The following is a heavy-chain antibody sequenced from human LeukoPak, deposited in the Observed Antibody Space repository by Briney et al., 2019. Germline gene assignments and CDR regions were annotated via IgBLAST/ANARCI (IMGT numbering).Heavy chain of an antibody. CDR2: ITHNGGTQ. CDR3: ARDAQSGAFSDFDY. V-gene: IGHV3-30-3*01. J-gene: IGHJ4*02. D-gene: IGHD1-26*01. Sequence: GGSLRLSCEASGFTFENYAIHWVRQVPGEGLECVAIITHNGGTQYYADSVKGRFTISRDNSQSTVFLQMNSLRPEDTAVYYCARDAQSGAFSDFDYWGQGTLVTVSS. CDR1: GFTFENYA.